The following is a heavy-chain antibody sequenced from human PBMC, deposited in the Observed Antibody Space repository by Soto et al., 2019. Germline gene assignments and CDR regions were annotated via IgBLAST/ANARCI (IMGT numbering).Heavy chain of an antibody. J-gene: IGHJ4*02. Sequence: ASVKVSCKASGYTFTGYYMRWVRQAPGQGLEWMGWINPNSGGTNYAQKFQGRVTMTRDTSTSTVYMELSSLRSEDTAVYYCARVSSGWPPNFDYWGQGTLVTVSS. CDR3: ARVSSGWPPNFDY. V-gene: IGHV1-2*02. D-gene: IGHD6-19*01. CDR1: GYTFTGYY. CDR2: INPNSGGT.